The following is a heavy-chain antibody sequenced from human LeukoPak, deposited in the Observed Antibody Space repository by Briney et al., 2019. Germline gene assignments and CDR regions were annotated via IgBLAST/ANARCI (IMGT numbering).Heavy chain of an antibody. CDR1: GYTFTSYG. CDR2: ISAYNGNT. V-gene: IGHV1-18*01. J-gene: IGHJ6*02. CDR3: ARDGSSGWYALYYYYYGMDV. D-gene: IGHD6-19*01. Sequence: ASVKVSCKASGYTFTSYGISWVRQAPGQGLEWMGWISAYNGNTNYAQKLQGRVTTTTDTSTSTAYMELRSLRSDDTAVYYCARDGSSGWYALYYYYYGMDVWGQGTTVTVSS.